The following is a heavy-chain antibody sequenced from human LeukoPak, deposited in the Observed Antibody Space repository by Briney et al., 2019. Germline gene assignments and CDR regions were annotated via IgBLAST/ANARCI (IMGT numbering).Heavy chain of an antibody. CDR1: GFTFSSYW. Sequence: GGSLRLSCAASGFTFSSYWMSWVRQAPGKGLEWVANIKQDGSEKYYVDSVKGRFTISRDNAKNSLYLQMNSLRAEDTAVYYCARGGYYGSGNYPDYWGQGTLVTVSS. J-gene: IGHJ4*02. CDR2: IKQDGSEK. D-gene: IGHD3-10*01. CDR3: ARGGYYGSGNYPDY. V-gene: IGHV3-7*01.